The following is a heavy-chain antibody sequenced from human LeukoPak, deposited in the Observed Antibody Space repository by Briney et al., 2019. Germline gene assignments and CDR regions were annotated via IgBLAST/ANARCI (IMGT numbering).Heavy chain of an antibody. J-gene: IGHJ4*02. CDR2: IKQDGSES. Sequence: SGGSLRLSCAASGFSFSGHWMNWVRQGPGKGLEWVAYIKQDGSESFYVDSVKGRFTISRDNAKNSLYLQMNGLRAEETAMYYCARLSGSSFDYWGQGTLVTVSS. V-gene: IGHV3-7*04. CDR3: ARLSGSSFDY. CDR1: GFSFSGHW. D-gene: IGHD6-19*01.